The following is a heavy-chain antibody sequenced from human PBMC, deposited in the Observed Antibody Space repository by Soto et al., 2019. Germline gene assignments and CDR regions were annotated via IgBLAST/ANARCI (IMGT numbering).Heavy chain of an antibody. Sequence: SVKVSCKASGGTFSSYAISWVRQAPGQGLEWMGGIIPIFGTANYAQKFQGRVTITADESTSTAYMELSSLRSEDTAVYYCARSRSPSYYYDSSGYDDAFDIWGQGTMVTVSS. D-gene: IGHD3-22*01. CDR2: IIPIFGTA. V-gene: IGHV1-69*13. J-gene: IGHJ3*02. CDR1: GGTFSSYA. CDR3: ARSRSPSYYYDSSGYDDAFDI.